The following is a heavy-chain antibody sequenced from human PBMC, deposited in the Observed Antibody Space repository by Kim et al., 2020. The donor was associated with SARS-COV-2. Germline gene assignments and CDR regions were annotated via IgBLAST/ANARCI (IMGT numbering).Heavy chain of an antibody. V-gene: IGHV4-59*01. Sequence: PAPKSRGTISVDTSKTQFSLKLSSVAAADTAVYYCARDPGDGYNSNAFDIWGQGTMVTVSS. CDR3: ARDPGDGYNSNAFDI. D-gene: IGHD5-12*01. J-gene: IGHJ3*02.